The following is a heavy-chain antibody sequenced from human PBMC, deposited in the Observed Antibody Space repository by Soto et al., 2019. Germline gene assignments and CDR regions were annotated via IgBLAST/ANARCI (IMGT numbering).Heavy chain of an antibody. Sequence: ASVKVSCKASGYTFTSYGISWVRQAPGQGLEWMGWISAYNGNTNYAQELQGRVTMTTDTSTSTAYMELRSLRSDDTAVYYCARDSTYYDFWSGPDVWGQGTTVTVSS. D-gene: IGHD3-3*01. CDR1: GYTFTSYG. CDR3: ARDSTYYDFWSGPDV. CDR2: ISAYNGNT. V-gene: IGHV1-18*01. J-gene: IGHJ6*02.